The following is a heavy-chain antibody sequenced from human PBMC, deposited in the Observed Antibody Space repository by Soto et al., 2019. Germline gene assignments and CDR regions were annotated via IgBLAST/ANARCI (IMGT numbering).Heavy chain of an antibody. CDR1: GYTFTSYY. Sequence: QVQLVQSGAEVKKPGASVKVSCKASGYTFTSYYMHWVRQAPGQGLEWMGIINPSGGSTSYAQKFQGRVTMTRDTSTSTVYMELSSLRSEDMAVYYCAREVGEDGYNSHFDYWGQGTLVTVSS. D-gene: IGHD1-1*01. CDR2: INPSGGST. J-gene: IGHJ4*02. CDR3: AREVGEDGYNSHFDY. V-gene: IGHV1-46*01.